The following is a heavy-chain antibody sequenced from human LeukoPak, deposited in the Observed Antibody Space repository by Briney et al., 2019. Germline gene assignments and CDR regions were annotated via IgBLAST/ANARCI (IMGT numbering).Heavy chain of an antibody. CDR1: GGSFSGYY. Sequence: SETLSLTCAVYGGSFSGYYWSWIRQPPGKGLEWIGEINHSGSTNYNPSLKSRVTISVDTSKNQFSLKLSSVTAADTAAYYCARGRNSSGWYRYWGQGTLVTVSS. CDR3: ARGRNSSGWYRY. J-gene: IGHJ4*02. D-gene: IGHD6-19*01. CDR2: INHSGST. V-gene: IGHV4-34*01.